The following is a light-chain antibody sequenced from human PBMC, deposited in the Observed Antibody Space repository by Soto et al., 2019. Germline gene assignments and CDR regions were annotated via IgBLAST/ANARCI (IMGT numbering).Light chain of an antibody. CDR1: HSMSNSN. CDR3: QRYDSLRT. J-gene: IGKJ1*01. CDR2: GAS. V-gene: IGKV3-20*01. Sequence: IVLTQSPGTLSLSPGDRATLSCRASHSMSNSNLAWYQHKPGQAPRLLIYGASNRATGIPARFSGSGSGTEFTLTISSLEPEDFAVYYCQRYDSLRTFGQGTKVDNK.